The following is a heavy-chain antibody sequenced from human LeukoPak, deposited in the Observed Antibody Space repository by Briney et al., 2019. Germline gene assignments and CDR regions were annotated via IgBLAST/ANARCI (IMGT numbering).Heavy chain of an antibody. V-gene: IGHV3-7*01. D-gene: IGHD1-14*01. CDR3: ARQPFDY. J-gene: IGHJ4*02. CDR2: IKQGGSEK. CDR1: GFSFSSYW. Sequence: GGPLRLSCAASGFSFSSYWMSWVRQATGKGLEWVANIKQGGSEKHYVDSVKGRFTISRDNAKNSLYLQMNSLRAEDTAVYYCARQPFDYWGQGTLVTVS.